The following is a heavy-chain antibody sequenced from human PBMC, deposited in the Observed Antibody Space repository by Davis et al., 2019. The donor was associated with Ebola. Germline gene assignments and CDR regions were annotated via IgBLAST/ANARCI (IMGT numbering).Heavy chain of an antibody. Sequence: SVKVSCKASGGTFSSYAISWVRQAPGQGLEWMGGIIPIFGTANYAHKFQGRVTITADKSASTAYMELSSLRSEDTAVYYCARYYDFWTTHWFDPWGQGTLVTVSS. D-gene: IGHD3-3*01. V-gene: IGHV1-69*06. CDR2: IIPIFGTA. CDR3: ARYYDFWTTHWFDP. J-gene: IGHJ5*02. CDR1: GGTFSSYA.